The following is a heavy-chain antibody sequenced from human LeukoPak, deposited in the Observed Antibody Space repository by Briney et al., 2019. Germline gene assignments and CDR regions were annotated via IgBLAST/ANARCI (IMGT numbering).Heavy chain of an antibody. Sequence: SGGSLRLSCAASGFTFSRYSMHWVRQDPGKGLVWVSHVNSDGSGTDYADSVKGRFTISRDNSKNTLYLQMNSLRAEDTAVYYCAKDPTQQLARARTHHDYWGQGTLVTVSS. CDR2: VNSDGSGT. J-gene: IGHJ4*02. CDR3: AKDPTQQLARARTHHDY. D-gene: IGHD6-13*01. CDR1: GFTFSRYS. V-gene: IGHV3-74*01.